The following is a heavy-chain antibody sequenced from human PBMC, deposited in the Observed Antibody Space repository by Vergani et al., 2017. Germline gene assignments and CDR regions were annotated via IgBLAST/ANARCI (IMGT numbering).Heavy chain of an antibody. J-gene: IGHJ6*02. CDR2: IYYSGST. CDR1: GGSISSYY. Sequence: QVQLQESGPGLVKPSETLSLTCTVSGGSISSYYWSWIRQPPGKGLEWIGYIYYSGSTNYNPSLKSRVTISVDTSKNQFSLKLSSVTAADTAVYYCARNTYDVWSGYYSYYGMDVWGQGTTVTVSS. CDR3: ARNTYDVWSGYYSYYGMDV. D-gene: IGHD3-3*01. V-gene: IGHV4-59*01.